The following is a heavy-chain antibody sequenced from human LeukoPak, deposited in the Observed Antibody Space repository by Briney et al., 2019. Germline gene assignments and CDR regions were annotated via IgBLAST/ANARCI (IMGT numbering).Heavy chain of an antibody. CDR2: ISGSGDTT. CDR3: ATKSGHYFDC. D-gene: IGHD2-8*02. CDR1: GFTFSSYA. Sequence: GSLRLSCAAYGFTFSSYAMSWVRQAPGRGLEWVSVISGSGDTTYYADSVKGRFTISRDNSKSTLYLQMNSLRAEDTAVYYCATKSGHYFDCWGQGTLVTVSS. V-gene: IGHV3-23*01. J-gene: IGHJ4*02.